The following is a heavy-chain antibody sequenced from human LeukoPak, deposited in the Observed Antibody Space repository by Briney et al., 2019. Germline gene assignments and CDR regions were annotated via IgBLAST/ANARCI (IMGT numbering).Heavy chain of an antibody. Sequence: SGTLSLTGTVSGGSISSGSYYWSWIRQPAGKGLEWIGRIYTSGSTNYNPSLKSRVTISVDTSKNQFSLKLSSVTAADTAVYYCARGGRGSYFNWGQGTLVTVSS. CDR1: GGSISSGSYY. CDR2: IYTSGST. J-gene: IGHJ4*02. V-gene: IGHV4-61*02. CDR3: ARGGRGSYFN. D-gene: IGHD1-26*01.